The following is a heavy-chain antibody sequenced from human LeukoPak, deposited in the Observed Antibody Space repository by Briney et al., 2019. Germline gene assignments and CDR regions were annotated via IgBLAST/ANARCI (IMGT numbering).Heavy chain of an antibody. CDR3: ARDTVGGYFDY. CDR1: GFTFSHYW. V-gene: IGHV3-7*01. Sequence: GGSLRLSCAASGFTFSHYWMSWVRQAPGRGLEWVANTKHDGSTKYYVDSVNGRFTISRDNAKNSLYLQMNSLRVEDTAVYYCARDTVGGYFDYWGQGTLVTVSS. CDR2: TKHDGSTK. J-gene: IGHJ4*02. D-gene: IGHD3-16*01.